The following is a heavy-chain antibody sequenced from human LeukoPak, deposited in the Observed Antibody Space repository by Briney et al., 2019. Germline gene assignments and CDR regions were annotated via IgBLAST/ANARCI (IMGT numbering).Heavy chain of an antibody. CDR3: AKDWSNISWYPGLGDY. D-gene: IGHD6-13*01. Sequence: SETLSLTCTVSGYSISSGYYWGWIRQPPGKGLEWIGSIYHSGSTYYNPSLKSRVTISVDTSKNQFSLKLSSVTAADTAVYYCAKDWSNISWYPGLGDYWGQGTLVTVSS. CDR2: IYHSGST. J-gene: IGHJ4*02. V-gene: IGHV4-38-2*02. CDR1: GYSISSGYY.